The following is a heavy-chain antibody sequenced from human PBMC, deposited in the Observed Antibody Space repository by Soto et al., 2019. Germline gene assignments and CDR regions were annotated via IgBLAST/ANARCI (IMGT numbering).Heavy chain of an antibody. CDR3: ARVGGRDISGWYDMDV. V-gene: IGHV1-2*02. CDR1: GYTFTNYY. Sequence: QVQLVQSGAEVKKPGASVKVSCKATGYTFTNYYLHWVRQAPGEGLEWMGRINPNSGDTNYAEKFQGRVTMTREKSISTVYMELTRLRSDDTAVYYCARVGGRDISGWYDMDVGGQGTTVTVFS. CDR2: INPNSGDT. D-gene: IGHD6-19*01. J-gene: IGHJ6*02.